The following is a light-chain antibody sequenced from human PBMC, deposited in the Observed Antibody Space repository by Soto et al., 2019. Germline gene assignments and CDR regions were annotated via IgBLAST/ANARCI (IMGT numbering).Light chain of an antibody. CDR2: AAS. CDR1: QGISSY. V-gene: IGKV1-9*01. Sequence: IKLTQSPSSLSASVGDRVTITCRASQGISSYLAWYQQKPGKAPKLLIYAASTLQSGVPSRFSGSGSGTDFTLTISSLQPEDFATYYCQQLNSYPRTFGGGTKVEIK. J-gene: IGKJ4*01. CDR3: QQLNSYPRT.